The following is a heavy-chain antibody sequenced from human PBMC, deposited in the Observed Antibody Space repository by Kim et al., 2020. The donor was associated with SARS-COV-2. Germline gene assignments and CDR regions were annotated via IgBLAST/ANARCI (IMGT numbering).Heavy chain of an antibody. D-gene: IGHD3-10*01. CDR3: ARGVIITMVRGVILDY. V-gene: IGHV4-34*13. Sequence: SLKGRVTISVATSKTQFSLKLSSVTAADTAVYYCARGVIITMVRGVILDYWGQGTLVTVSS. J-gene: IGHJ4*02.